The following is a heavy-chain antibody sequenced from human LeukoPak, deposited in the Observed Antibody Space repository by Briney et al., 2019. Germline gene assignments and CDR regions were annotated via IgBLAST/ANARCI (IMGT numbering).Heavy chain of an antibody. CDR2: ISYDGSNK. J-gene: IGHJ4*02. CDR1: GFTFSSYA. D-gene: IGHD2-2*01. CDR3: AKVVPAAPLGGYFDY. V-gene: IGHV3-30-3*01. Sequence: GGSLRLSCAASGFTFSSYAMHWVRQAPGKGLEWVAVISYDGSNKYYADSVKGRFTISRDNSKNTLYLQMNSLRAEDTAVYYCAKVVPAAPLGGYFDYWGQGTLVTVSS.